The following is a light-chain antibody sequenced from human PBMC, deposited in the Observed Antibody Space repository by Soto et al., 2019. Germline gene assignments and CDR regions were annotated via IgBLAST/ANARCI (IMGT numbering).Light chain of an antibody. J-gene: IGLJ1*01. CDR3: QACDRSNYV. V-gene: IGLV3-1*01. CDR2: QDS. Sequence: SDLPQPHSVSVSPGQTASITCSGDKLGDKYACWYQQKPGQSPVLVIYQDSKRPSGIPERFSGSNSGNTATLTLSGTQAMDEADYYCQACDRSNYVLGTGTKGTVL. CDR1: KLGDKY.